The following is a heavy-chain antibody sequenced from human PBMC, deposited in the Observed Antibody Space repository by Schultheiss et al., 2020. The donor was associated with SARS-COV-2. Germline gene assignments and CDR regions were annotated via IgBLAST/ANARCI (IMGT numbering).Heavy chain of an antibody. CDR2: IIPIFGTA. V-gene: IGHV1-69*13. CDR3: ARDAYGYGGGYWFDP. CDR1: GGTFSSYA. Sequence: SVKVSCKASGGTFSSYAISWVRQAPGQGLEWMGGIIPIFGTANYAQKFQGRVTITADESTSTAYMELSSLRSEDTAVYYCARDAYGYGGGYWFDPWGQGTLVTVSS. D-gene: IGHD3-16*01. J-gene: IGHJ5*02.